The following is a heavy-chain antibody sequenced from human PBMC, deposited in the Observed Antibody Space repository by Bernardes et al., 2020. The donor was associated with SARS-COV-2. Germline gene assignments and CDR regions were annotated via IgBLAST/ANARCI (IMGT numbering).Heavy chain of an antibody. CDR2: ISRSGGST. CDR3: AKRSTTALTHFDY. V-gene: IGHV3-23*01. Sequence: GGSLRLSCAASGFTFDDYAMHWVRQAPGKGLECVSTISRSGGSTYYADSVRGRFTISRDNSKNTLSLQMNSLRAEDTAVYYCAKRSTTALTHFDYWGQGTLVTVSS. CDR1: GFTFDDYA. J-gene: IGHJ4*02. D-gene: IGHD7-27*01.